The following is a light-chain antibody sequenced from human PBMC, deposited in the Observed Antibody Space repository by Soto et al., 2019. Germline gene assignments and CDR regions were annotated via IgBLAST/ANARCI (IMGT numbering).Light chain of an antibody. V-gene: IGKV1-5*03. CDR1: QSISIW. CDR3: QQYSTYTPRT. CDR2: KAS. Sequence: DSQMTQSPSTLSASVGDRVTITGRASQSISIWLAWYQQKPGKAPKILIYKASSLESGVPSRFSGSGSGTEFTLTISSLQPDDFATYYCQQYSTYTPRTFGQGTKVDIK. J-gene: IGKJ1*01.